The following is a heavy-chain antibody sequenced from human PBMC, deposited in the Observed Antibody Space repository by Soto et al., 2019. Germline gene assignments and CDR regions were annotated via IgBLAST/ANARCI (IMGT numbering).Heavy chain of an antibody. CDR3: VRDLALMADY. V-gene: IGHV3-30*03. CDR2: ILYDGSKK. J-gene: IGHJ4*02. D-gene: IGHD3-16*01. CDR1: GFNLNTYG. Sequence: GGSLRLSCVASGFNLNTYGIYWDRQAPGKGPQWVAQILYDGSKKHYADSVKGRFTITRDNSKNTVYLQMDSLRVDDTAMYYCVRDLALMADYWGQGTLVTVSS.